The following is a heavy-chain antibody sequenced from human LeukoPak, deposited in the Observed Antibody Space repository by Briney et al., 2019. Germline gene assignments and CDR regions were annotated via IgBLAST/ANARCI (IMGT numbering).Heavy chain of an antibody. CDR3: AREGAVGATTYFDY. CDR1: GFTFSSYW. Sequence: GGSLRLSCAASGFTFSSYWVSWVRQAPGKGLEWVANIKQDGSEKYYVDSVKGRFTISRDNAKNSLYLQMNSLRAEDTAVYYCAREGAVGATTYFDYWGQGTLVTVSS. D-gene: IGHD1-26*01. V-gene: IGHV3-7*01. J-gene: IGHJ4*02. CDR2: IKQDGSEK.